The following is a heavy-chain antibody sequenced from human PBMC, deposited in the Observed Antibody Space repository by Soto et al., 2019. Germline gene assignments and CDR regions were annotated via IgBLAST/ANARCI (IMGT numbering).Heavy chain of an antibody. CDR1: GGSISSGDYY. J-gene: IGHJ6*02. Sequence: SETLSLTCTVSGGSISSGDYYWSWIRQPPGKGLEWIGYIYYSGSTYYNPSLKSRVTISVDTSKNQFSLKLSSVTAADTAVYYCARDFGGTAMVTGYYYYGMDVWGHGTTVTVSS. V-gene: IGHV4-30-4*01. CDR2: IYYSGST. CDR3: ARDFGGTAMVTGYYYYGMDV. D-gene: IGHD5-18*01.